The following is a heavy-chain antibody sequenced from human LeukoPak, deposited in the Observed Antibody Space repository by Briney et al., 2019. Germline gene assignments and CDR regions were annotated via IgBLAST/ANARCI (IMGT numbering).Heavy chain of an antibody. D-gene: IGHD5-12*01. V-gene: IGHV3-73*01. Sequence: GGSLKLSCAVSGFTFSGSAMQWVRQAAGKGLEWVGRIGTKTNNYATAYAASVKGRFTMSRDDSKNTAYLQMNSLKTEDTAVYYCTTVPLVARDYWGQGTLVTVSS. CDR1: GFTFSGSA. CDR3: TTVPLVARDY. J-gene: IGHJ4*02. CDR2: IGTKTNNYAT.